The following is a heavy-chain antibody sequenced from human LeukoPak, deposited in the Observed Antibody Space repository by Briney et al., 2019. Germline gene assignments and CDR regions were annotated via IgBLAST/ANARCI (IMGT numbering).Heavy chain of an antibody. D-gene: IGHD2-21*01. CDR3: ARSLSVAGIGY. J-gene: IGHJ4*02. CDR1: GYSISTGRY. CDR2: VFHDGST. Sequence: SETLSLPCSVSGYSISTGRYWAWIRQPPGKGLEWLGSVFHDGSTYYNSSLKGRVTISVDTSKNQFSLNLRSVTAADTAIYYCARSLSVAGIGYWGQGTRVTVSS. V-gene: IGHV4-38-2*01.